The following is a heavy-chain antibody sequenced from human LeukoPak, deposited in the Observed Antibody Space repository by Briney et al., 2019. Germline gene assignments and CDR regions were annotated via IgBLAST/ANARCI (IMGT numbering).Heavy chain of an antibody. V-gene: IGHV4-34*01. Sequence: SETLSLTCAVYGGSFSGYYWSWIRQPPGKGLEWIGEINHSGSTNCNPSLKSRVTISVDTSKNQFSLKLSSVTAADTAVYYCARVRIYYDSSGYYEKLGYYYYGMDVWGQGTTVTVSS. D-gene: IGHD3-22*01. CDR2: INHSGST. CDR3: ARVRIYYDSSGYYEKLGYYYYGMDV. CDR1: GGSFSGYY. J-gene: IGHJ6*02.